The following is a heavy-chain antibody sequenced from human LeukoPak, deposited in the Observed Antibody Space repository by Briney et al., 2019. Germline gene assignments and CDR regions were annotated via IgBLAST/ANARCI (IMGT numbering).Heavy chain of an antibody. CDR1: GFTFSNSA. Sequence: QPGGSLRLSCAASGFTFSNSAMNWVRQAPGKGLEWVSVISVSGGTTYYADSVKGRFTISRDNPKNTLYLQMNSLRAEDTAIYYCANLVVVAATPRGYMDVWGKGTTVTVSS. V-gene: IGHV3-23*01. D-gene: IGHD2-15*01. CDR3: ANLVVVAATPRGYMDV. CDR2: ISVSGGTT. J-gene: IGHJ6*03.